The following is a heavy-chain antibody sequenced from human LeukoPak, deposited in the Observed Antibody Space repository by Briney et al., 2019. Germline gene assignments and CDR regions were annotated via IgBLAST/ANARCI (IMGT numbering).Heavy chain of an antibody. V-gene: IGHV1-69*04. CDR2: IIPILGIA. CDR1: GGTFSRYA. Sequence: GASVKVSCKASGGTFSRYAISWVRQAPGQGLEWMGRIIPILGIANYAQKFQGRVTITADKSTSTAYMELSSLRSEDTAVYYCASGVNFLRLSGQVDAFDIWGQGTMVTVSS. CDR3: ASGVNFLRLSGQVDAFDI. J-gene: IGHJ3*02. D-gene: IGHD2-8*01.